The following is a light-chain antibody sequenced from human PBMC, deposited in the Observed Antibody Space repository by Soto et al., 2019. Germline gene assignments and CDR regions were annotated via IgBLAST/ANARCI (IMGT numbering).Light chain of an antibody. CDR3: QQAISFPIT. CDR2: AAS. CDR1: QSISSY. J-gene: IGKJ5*01. V-gene: IGKV1-39*01. Sequence: DIQMTQSPSSLSASVGDIVTITCRASQSISSYLNWYQQKPGKAPKLLIYAASSLQTGVPSRFSGSGSGTDFTLTISSLQPEDFGTYYCQQAISFPITFGQGTRLEIK.